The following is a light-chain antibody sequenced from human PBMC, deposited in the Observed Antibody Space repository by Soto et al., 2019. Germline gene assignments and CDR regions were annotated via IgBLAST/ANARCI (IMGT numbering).Light chain of an antibody. V-gene: IGLV2-23*01. CDR2: EAD. CDR3: SSYAGDSALI. CDR1: RSDVGSYNF. J-gene: IGLJ2*01. Sequence: QSALTQPASVSGSPGQSISISCTGSRSDVGSYNFVSWYQLFPGKAPKLIIYEADKRPSGVSSRFSGSKSGFTASLTISGLQAEDEAEYFCSSYAGDSALIFGGGTKVTVL.